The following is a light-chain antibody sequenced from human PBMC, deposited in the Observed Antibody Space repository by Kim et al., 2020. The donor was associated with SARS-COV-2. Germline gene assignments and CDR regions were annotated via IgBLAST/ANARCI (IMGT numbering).Light chain of an antibody. V-gene: IGKV3-11*01. CDR1: QSVSIY. J-gene: IGKJ5*01. CDR3: QQRSNWPLT. CDR2: DAS. Sequence: EIVLTQFPATLSLSPGERATLSCRASQSVSIYLAWYQQKPGQAPRLLIYDASNRATGIPARFSGSGSGTDFTLTTSSLEPEDFAVYYCQQRSNWPLTFGQGTRLEIK.